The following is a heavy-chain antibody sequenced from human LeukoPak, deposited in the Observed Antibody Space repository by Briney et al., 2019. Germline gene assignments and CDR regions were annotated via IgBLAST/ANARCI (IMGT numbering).Heavy chain of an antibody. CDR3: ARENPWIQLWALDY. CDR1: GFTFSSYW. Sequence: GGSLRLSCAASGFTFSSYWMHWVRQAPVKGLVWVSRINSDGSSTSYADSVKGRFTISRDNAKNTLYLQMNSLRAEDTAVYYCARENPWIQLWALDYWGQGTLVTVSS. V-gene: IGHV3-74*01. D-gene: IGHD5-18*01. CDR2: INSDGSST. J-gene: IGHJ4*02.